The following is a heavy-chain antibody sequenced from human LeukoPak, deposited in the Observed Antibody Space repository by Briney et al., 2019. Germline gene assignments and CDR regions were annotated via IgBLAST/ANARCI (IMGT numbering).Heavy chain of an antibody. D-gene: IGHD2-15*01. CDR2: TWYDGSNE. CDR3: ARDQSLLYFDY. J-gene: IGHJ4*02. CDR1: GFTFSNYW. V-gene: IGHV3-33*08. Sequence: GGSLRLSCAASGFTFSNYWMHWVRQAPGKGLEWVALTWYDGSNESYGDSVKGRFTISRDNSKNTLYLQMSSLRAEDTAVYYCARDQSLLYFDYWGQGTLVTVSS.